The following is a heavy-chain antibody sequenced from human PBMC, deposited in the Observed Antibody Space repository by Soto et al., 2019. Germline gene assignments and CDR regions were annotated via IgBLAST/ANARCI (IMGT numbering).Heavy chain of an antibody. V-gene: IGHV3-30-3*01. CDR3: ARERDSSRYYYGMDV. CDR1: GFTFSSYA. Sequence: VGSLRLSCAASGFTFSSYAMHWVRQAPGKGLEWVAVISYDGSNKYYADSVKGRSTISRDNSKNTLYLQMNSLRAEDTAVYYCARERDSSRYYYGMDVWGQGTTVTVSS. D-gene: IGHD6-13*01. J-gene: IGHJ6*02. CDR2: ISYDGSNK.